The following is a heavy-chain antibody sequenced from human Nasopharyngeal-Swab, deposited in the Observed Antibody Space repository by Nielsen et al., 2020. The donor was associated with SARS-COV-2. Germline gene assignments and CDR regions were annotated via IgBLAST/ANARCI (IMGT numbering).Heavy chain of an antibody. J-gene: IGHJ4*02. V-gene: IGHV3-48*04. Sequence: GESLKISCAASGFTFSSYNMNWVRQAPGKGLEWVSYISSSGSTIYYADSVKGRFTISRDNAKNSLYLQMNSLRAEDTAVYYCATIVGATNEAYFDYWGQGTLVTVSS. CDR2: ISSSGSTI. D-gene: IGHD1-26*01. CDR3: ATIVGATNEAYFDY. CDR1: GFTFSSYN.